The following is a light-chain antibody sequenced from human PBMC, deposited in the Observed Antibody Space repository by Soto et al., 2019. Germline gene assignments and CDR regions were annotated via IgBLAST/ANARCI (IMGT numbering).Light chain of an antibody. CDR1: SSDIGSNNY. CDR2: EVS. J-gene: IGLJ3*02. Sequence: QSALTQPASVSRSPGQSITISCTGTSSDIGSNNYVSWFQQRPGKAPTLIIYEVSNRPSGVSTHLSGSKSGNTASLTISGLLPEDEAEYYCSSYTTTTRLFGGGTKLTVL. CDR3: SSYTTTTRL. V-gene: IGLV2-14*01.